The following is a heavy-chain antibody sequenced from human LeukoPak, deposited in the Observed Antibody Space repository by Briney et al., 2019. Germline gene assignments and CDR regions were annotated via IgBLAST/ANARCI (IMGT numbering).Heavy chain of an antibody. Sequence: GRSLTLSCAASALTLSRYAMRWVRQAPGKGLEWVSGISGSGGNTYYADSVKGRFTISRDNSRNTLYLPMNSPRAEDTAVYYCAILPGYCSGLYEVNYWGQGTLVTVSS. CDR3: AILPGYCSGLYEVNY. CDR1: ALTLSRYA. D-gene: IGHD6-25*01. J-gene: IGHJ4*02. V-gene: IGHV3-23*01. CDR2: ISGSGGNT.